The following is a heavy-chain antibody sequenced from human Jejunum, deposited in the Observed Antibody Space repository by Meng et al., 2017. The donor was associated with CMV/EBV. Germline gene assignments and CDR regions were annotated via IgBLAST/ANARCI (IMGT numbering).Heavy chain of an antibody. Sequence: LHLVGSGGGVVQPGGSLRLSCAASGFPFSKYGMHWIRQAPGKGLEWVAFISYKGDNKYYADSVRGRFTISRDNSKNTLDLQMNSLRTEDTAVYYCTKDQVLLWGQGTLVTVSS. CDR2: ISYKGDNK. V-gene: IGHV3-30*02. CDR1: GFPFSKYG. CDR3: TKDQVLL. J-gene: IGHJ4*02. D-gene: IGHD3-10*01.